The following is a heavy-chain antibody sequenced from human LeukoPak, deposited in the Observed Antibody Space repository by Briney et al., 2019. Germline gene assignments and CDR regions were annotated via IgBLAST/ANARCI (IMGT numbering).Heavy chain of an antibody. J-gene: IGHJ4*02. CDR3: AIKPVCSSTSCYKGLFYFDY. Sequence: GASVKVSCKASRYTFTSYDISWVRQAPGQGLEWMGGIIPIFGTANYAQKFQGRVTITTDESTSTAYMELSSLRSEDTAVYYCAIKPVCSSTSCYKGLFYFDYWGQGTLVTVSS. CDR1: RYTFTSYD. D-gene: IGHD2-2*02. V-gene: IGHV1-69*05. CDR2: IIPIFGTA.